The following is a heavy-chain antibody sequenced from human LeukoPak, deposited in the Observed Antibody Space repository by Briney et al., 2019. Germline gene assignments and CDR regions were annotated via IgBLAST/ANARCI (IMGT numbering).Heavy chain of an antibody. CDR2: ISYDGSNK. D-gene: IGHD6-19*01. CDR1: GFTFSSYA. CDR3: ARYGRASIAVAQSDYYYGMDV. V-gene: IGHV3-30-3*01. Sequence: GGSRRLSCAASGFTFSSYAMHWVRQAPGRGLEWVADISYDGSNKYYADSVKGRFTISRDNSKNTLYLQMNSLRAEDTAVYYCARYGRASIAVAQSDYYYGMDVWGQGTTVTVSS. J-gene: IGHJ6*02.